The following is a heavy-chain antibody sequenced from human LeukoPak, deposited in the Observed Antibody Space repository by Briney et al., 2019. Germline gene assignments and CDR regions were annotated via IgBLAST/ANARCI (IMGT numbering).Heavy chain of an antibody. V-gene: IGHV3-48*01. Sequence: GGSLRLSCVASGFPFNSYVVNWVRQVPGKGLEWVSYINSGSDTVYYADSVKGRFTISRDNSKNTLYLQMNSLRAEDTAVYYCARGSDLGYCSGGSCYGMDVWGQGTTVTVSS. D-gene: IGHD2-15*01. CDR2: INSGSDTV. CDR3: ARGSDLGYCSGGSCYGMDV. J-gene: IGHJ6*02. CDR1: GFPFNSYV.